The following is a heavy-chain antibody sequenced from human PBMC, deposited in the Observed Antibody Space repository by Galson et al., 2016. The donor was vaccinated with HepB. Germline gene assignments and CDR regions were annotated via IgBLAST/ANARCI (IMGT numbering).Heavy chain of an antibody. CDR2: ISSGRDTT. J-gene: IGHJ5*02. Sequence: SLRLSCAASGFTFNVYWMYWVRQAPGKGLEWVSYISSGRDTTYYADSVKGRFTISRDNPKNSLYLQMNSLRDEDTAVYYCARDSSSWSTPLWFDPWGQGTLVTVSS. CDR1: GFTFNVYW. D-gene: IGHD6-13*01. CDR3: ARDSSSWSTPLWFDP. V-gene: IGHV3-48*02.